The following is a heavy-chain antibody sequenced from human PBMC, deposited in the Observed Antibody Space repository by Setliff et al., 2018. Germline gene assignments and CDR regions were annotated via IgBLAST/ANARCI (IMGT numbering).Heavy chain of an antibody. CDR1: GFTFRSYW. Sequence: PGGSLRLSCAASGFTFRSYWMSWVRQAPGKGLEWVANIKKDGSIKYYLDSVRGRFIISRDNAENSLTLQMNSLRVEDTAVYYCSRDLQGSGDYVVDYWGQGTLVTVSS. CDR3: SRDLQGSGDYVVDY. J-gene: IGHJ4*02. CDR2: IKKDGSIK. D-gene: IGHD4-17*01. V-gene: IGHV3-7*01.